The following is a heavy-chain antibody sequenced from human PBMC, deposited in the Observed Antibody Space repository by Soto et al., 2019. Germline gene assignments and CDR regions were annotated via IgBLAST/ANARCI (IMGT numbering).Heavy chain of an antibody. D-gene: IGHD6-13*01. CDR3: ASGQQLAPGDYYGMDV. Sequence: QVQLVQSGAEVKKPGASVKVSCKASGYTFTGYYMHWVRQAPGQGLEWMGWINPNSGGTNYAQKVQGWVTMTRDTSISTAYMELSRLRSDDTAVYYCASGQQLAPGDYYGMDVWGQGTTVTVSS. CDR1: GYTFTGYY. J-gene: IGHJ6*02. V-gene: IGHV1-2*04. CDR2: INPNSGGT.